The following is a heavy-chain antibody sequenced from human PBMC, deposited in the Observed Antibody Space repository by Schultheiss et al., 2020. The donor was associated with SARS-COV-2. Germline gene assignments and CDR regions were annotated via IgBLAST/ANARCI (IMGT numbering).Heavy chain of an antibody. CDR2: IRSKAKSYAT. CDR1: GFTFSGSA. V-gene: IGHV3-73*01. CDR3: AKTPGSSSGY. J-gene: IGHJ4*02. D-gene: IGHD6-13*01. Sequence: GGSLRLSCAASGFTFSGSAMHWVRQASGKGLEWVGRIRSKAKSYATAYVESVKGRFTISRDDSKNTAYLQMNSLKTEDTAVYYCAKTPGSSSGYWGQGTLVTVSS.